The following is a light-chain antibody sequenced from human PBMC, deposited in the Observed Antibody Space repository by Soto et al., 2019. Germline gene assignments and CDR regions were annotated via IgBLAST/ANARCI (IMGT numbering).Light chain of an antibody. V-gene: IGKV1-5*03. Sequence: DIQMTQSPSTLSASVGDRVTITCRASQSISSWLAWYQQKPGKAPKLLVYKASSLESGVPSRFSGSGSGTEFTLTISSLQPDDFATYYCRQYNNYPLTFGGGTKVEIK. J-gene: IGKJ4*01. CDR3: RQYNNYPLT. CDR1: QSISSW. CDR2: KAS.